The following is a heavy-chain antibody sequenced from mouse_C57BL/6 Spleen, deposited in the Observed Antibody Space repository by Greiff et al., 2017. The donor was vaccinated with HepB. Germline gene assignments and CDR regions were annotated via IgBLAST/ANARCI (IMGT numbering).Heavy chain of an antibody. CDR3: ARHGYYGSSYDAMDY. J-gene: IGHJ4*01. Sequence: EVKLMESGGGLVQPGGSLKLSCAASGFTFSDYYMYWVRQTPEKRLEWVAYISNGGGSTYYPDTVKGRFTISRENAKNTLYLQMSRLKSEDTAMYYCARHGYYGSSYDAMDYWGQGTSVTVSS. D-gene: IGHD1-1*01. CDR2: ISNGGGST. V-gene: IGHV5-12*01. CDR1: GFTFSDYY.